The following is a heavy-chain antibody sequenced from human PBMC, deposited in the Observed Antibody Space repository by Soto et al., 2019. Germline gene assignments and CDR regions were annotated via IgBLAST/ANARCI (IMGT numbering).Heavy chain of an antibody. CDR1: GYSFAGYW. CDR2: IDPSDSQT. CDR3: ARQVYDSDTGPNFQYYFDS. V-gene: IGHV5-10-1*01. D-gene: IGHD3-22*01. Sequence: GESLKISCKGSGYSFAGYWITWVRQKPGKGLEWMGRIDPSDSQTYYSPSFRGHVTISVTKSITTVFLQWSSLRASDTAMYYCARQVYDSDTGPNFQYYFDSWGQGTPVTVS. J-gene: IGHJ4*02.